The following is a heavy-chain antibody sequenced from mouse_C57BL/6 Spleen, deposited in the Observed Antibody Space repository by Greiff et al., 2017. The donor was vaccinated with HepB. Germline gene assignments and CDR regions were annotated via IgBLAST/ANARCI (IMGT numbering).Heavy chain of an antibody. Sequence: VQLQQSVAELVRPGASVKLSCTASGFNIKNTYMHWVKQRPEQGLEWIGRIDPANGNTKYAPKFQGKATITADTSSNTAYLQLSSLTSEDTAIYYCARGRALYYGNLYYYAMDYWGQGTSVTVSS. CDR2: IDPANGNT. CDR3: ARGRALYYGNLYYYAMDY. CDR1: GFNIKNTY. J-gene: IGHJ4*01. V-gene: IGHV14-3*01. D-gene: IGHD2-1*01.